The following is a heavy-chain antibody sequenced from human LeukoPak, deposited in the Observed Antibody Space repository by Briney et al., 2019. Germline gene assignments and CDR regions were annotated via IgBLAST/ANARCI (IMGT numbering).Heavy chain of an antibody. CDR2: ISSSSSTI. CDR3: ARAVAGSGSYHFDY. CDR1: GFTFSTYN. V-gene: IGHV3-48*04. J-gene: IGHJ4*02. Sequence: GGSLRLSYAVSGFTFSTYNINWVRQAPGKGLEWVTYISSSSSTIYYADSVKGRFTISRDNAKNTLYLQMNSLRAEDTAVYYCARAVAGSGSYHFDYWGQGTLVTVSS. D-gene: IGHD3-10*01.